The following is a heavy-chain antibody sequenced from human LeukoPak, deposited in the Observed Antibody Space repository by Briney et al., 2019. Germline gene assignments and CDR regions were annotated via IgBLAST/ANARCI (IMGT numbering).Heavy chain of an antibody. Sequence: RSGGSLRLSCAASGFTFDDYGMSWVRQAPGKGLEWVSGINWNGGSTGYADSVKGRFTISRDNAKNSLYLQMNSLRAEDTALYYCARNYYDSSGVPWTYWGQGTLVTVSS. D-gene: IGHD3-22*01. J-gene: IGHJ4*02. V-gene: IGHV3-20*04. CDR3: ARNYYDSSGVPWTY. CDR1: GFTFDDYG. CDR2: INWNGGST.